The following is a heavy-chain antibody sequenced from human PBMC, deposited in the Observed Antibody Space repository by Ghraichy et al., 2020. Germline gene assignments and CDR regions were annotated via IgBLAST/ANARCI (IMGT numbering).Heavy chain of an antibody. CDR2: ISYDGTNK. Sequence: GSLRLSCAASGFTFSSYGIHWVRQAPGKGLEWVAVISYDGTNKFYGDSVKGRFTISRDNSKNTVFLQMNSLTGEDTAVYYCARDGVLVRGENFFDYWGQGTLVTVSS. D-gene: IGHD3-10*01. CDR1: GFTFSSYG. CDR3: ARDGVLVRGENFFDY. V-gene: IGHV3-30*03. J-gene: IGHJ4*02.